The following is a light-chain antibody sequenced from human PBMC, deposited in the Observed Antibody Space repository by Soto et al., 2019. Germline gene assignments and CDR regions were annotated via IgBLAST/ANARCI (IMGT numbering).Light chain of an antibody. CDR2: GAS. J-gene: IGKJ1*01. CDR3: QRYSDWPPWT. V-gene: IGKV3-15*01. CDR1: QSVSNN. Sequence: EVVLTQSPGTLSLSPGERATLSCRASQSVSNNYLAWYQQKPGQAPRLLIHGASTRATGVPARFNGGGSGTDFSLTISSLQSEDFAVYFCQRYSDWPPWTFGQGTKVDIK.